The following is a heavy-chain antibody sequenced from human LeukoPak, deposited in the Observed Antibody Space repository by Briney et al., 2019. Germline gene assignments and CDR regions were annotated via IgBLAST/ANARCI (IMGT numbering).Heavy chain of an antibody. V-gene: IGHV4-31*03. J-gene: IGHJ6*02. D-gene: IGHD1-1*01. Sequence: SETLSLTCTVSGGSISSGGYSWSWIRQHPGKGLEWIGYIYYSGSTYYNPSLKSRVTISVDTSKNQFSLKLSPVTAADTAVYYCARGTSYYYYGMDVWGQGTTVTVSS. CDR2: IYYSGST. CDR3: ARGTSYYYYGMDV. CDR1: GGSISSGGYS.